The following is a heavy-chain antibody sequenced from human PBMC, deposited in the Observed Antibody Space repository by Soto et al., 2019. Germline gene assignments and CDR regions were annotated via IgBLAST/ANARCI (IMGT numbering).Heavy chain of an antibody. CDR2: IWYDGSNK. J-gene: IGHJ4*02. CDR3: ARDTCVGATTCTNFDY. V-gene: IGHV3-33*01. Sequence: GGSLRLSCAASGFTFSSYGMHWVRQAPGKGLEWVAVIWYDGSNKYYADSVKGRFTISRDNSKNTLYLQMNSLRAEDTAVYYCARDTCVGATTCTNFDYWGQGTLVTVSS. D-gene: IGHD1-26*01. CDR1: GFTFSSYG.